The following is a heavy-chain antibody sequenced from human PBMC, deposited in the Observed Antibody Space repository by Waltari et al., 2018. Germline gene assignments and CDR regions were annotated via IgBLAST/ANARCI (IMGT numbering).Heavy chain of an antibody. D-gene: IGHD3-22*01. CDR3: TTGYYYDSSGYYSFDY. V-gene: IGHV3-74*01. CDR2: INGYGTST. J-gene: IGHJ4*02. Sequence: EVQLVESGGGLVQFGGSLRLSCAASGFTFSSYYMHWVRQTPGKGLVGVSRINGYGTSTTYADSVKGRFTISRDDSKNTLYLQMNSLKTEDTAVYYCTTGYYYDSSGYYSFDYWGQGTLVTVSS. CDR1: GFTFSSYY.